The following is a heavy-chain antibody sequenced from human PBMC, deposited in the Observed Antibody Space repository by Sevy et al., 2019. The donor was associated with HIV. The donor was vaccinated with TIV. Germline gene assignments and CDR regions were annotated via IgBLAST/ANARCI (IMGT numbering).Heavy chain of an antibody. CDR1: GFTFDDYA. V-gene: IGHV3-9*01. J-gene: IGHJ4*02. D-gene: IGHD6-13*01. CDR3: AKDIAAAGTGGYYFDY. CDR2: ISWNSGSI. Sequence: GGSLRLSCAASGFTFDDYAMHWVRQAPGKGLEWVSGISWNSGSIGYADSVKGRFTISRDNAKNSLYLQMNSLRAEDTALYYCAKDIAAAGTGGYYFDYWGQGTLVTVSS.